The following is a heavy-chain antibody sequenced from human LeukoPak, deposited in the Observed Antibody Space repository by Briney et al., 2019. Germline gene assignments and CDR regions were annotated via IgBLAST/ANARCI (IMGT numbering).Heavy chain of an antibody. J-gene: IGHJ6*03. Sequence: AGRSLRLSCAASGFTFGSSSANWVRQAAGKWREWVSSISSSGSYISYADSVKGRFTISRDNAKNSLYLQMNSLRAEDTAVYYCARDFCRDGYNSYYMDVWGKGTTVTVSS. CDR1: GFTFGSSS. CDR2: ISSSGSYI. V-gene: IGHV3-21*01. CDR3: ARDFCRDGYNSYYMDV. D-gene: IGHD5-24*01.